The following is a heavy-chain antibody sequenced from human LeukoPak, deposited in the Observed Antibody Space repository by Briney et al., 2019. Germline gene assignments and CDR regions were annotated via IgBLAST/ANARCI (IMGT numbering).Heavy chain of an antibody. D-gene: IGHD1-1*01. CDR1: GFTFSSYG. Sequence: GGSLRLSCAASGFTFSSYGINWVRQAPGKGLEWVSGISGSGGSTYYADSVKGRFTVSRDNSKNTLYLQMNSLRAEDTAVYYCANNDGDFDYWGQGTLVTVSS. CDR2: ISGSGGST. V-gene: IGHV3-23*01. CDR3: ANNDGDFDY. J-gene: IGHJ4*02.